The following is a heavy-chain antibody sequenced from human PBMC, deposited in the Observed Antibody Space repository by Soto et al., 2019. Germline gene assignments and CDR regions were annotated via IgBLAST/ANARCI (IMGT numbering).Heavy chain of an antibody. Sequence: EVQLVESGGGLIQPGGSLRLSCAASGFTVSSNYMSWVRQAPGKGLEWVTVIYSGGSTDYADSVKGRFTISRDNSKNTLYLQMNSLIAEDTAVYYCARDRVESGYPEYFQHWGQGTLVTVSS. J-gene: IGHJ1*01. V-gene: IGHV3-53*01. D-gene: IGHD3-22*01. CDR1: GFTVSSNY. CDR2: IYSGGST. CDR3: ARDRVESGYPEYFQH.